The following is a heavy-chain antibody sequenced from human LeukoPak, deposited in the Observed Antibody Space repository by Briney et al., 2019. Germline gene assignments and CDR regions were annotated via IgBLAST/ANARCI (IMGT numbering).Heavy chain of an antibody. V-gene: IGHV4-59*01. CDR3: AGAYSDYNFIFDY. J-gene: IGHJ4*02. D-gene: IGHD5-12*01. CDR1: GGSISSYY. Sequence: SETLSLTCTVSGGSISSYYWGWIRQPPGKGLEWIGFVYYSGSTNYDPSLKSRVTISLDTSKNQFSLKLSSVTAADTAVYYCAGAYSDYNFIFDYWGQGTLVTVSS. CDR2: VYYSGST.